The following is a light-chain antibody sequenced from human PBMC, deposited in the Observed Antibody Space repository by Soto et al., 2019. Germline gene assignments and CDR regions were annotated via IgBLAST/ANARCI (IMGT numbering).Light chain of an antibody. CDR1: SSNIGSNT. CDR2: SNN. J-gene: IGLJ1*01. CDR3: AAWDDSLNGYV. V-gene: IGLV1-44*01. Sequence: QSVLTQPPSASGTPGQRVTISCSGSSSNIGSNTVNWYQQLPGTAPKLLIYSNNQRPPGVPDRFSGSKSGTSASLAISGRQSEDEADYYCAAWDDSLNGYVFGTGTKLTVL.